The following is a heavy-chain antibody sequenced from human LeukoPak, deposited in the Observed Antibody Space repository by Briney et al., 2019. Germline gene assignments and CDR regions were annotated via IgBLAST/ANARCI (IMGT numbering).Heavy chain of an antibody. J-gene: IGHJ4*02. CDR2: IYHSGST. CDR1: GGSISSGGYY. D-gene: IGHD5-12*01. Sequence: SETLSLTCTVSGGSISSGGYYWSWIRQPPGKGLEWIGYIYHSGSTYYNPSLKSRVTISVDRSKNQFSLRLNSMTAADTALYYCARRDIVATISTWGQGILVTVSS. CDR3: ARRDIVATIST. V-gene: IGHV4-30-2*01.